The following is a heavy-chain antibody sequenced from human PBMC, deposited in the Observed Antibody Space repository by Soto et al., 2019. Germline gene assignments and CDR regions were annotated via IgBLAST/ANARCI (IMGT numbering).Heavy chain of an antibody. Sequence: QISLKESGPTLVKPTQTLTLTCTFSGFSFTGSGGAVGWIRQPPGKALEWLALIYYDDDKRHRPSLRRRLTITKEAPKHQVVLTMTDMDPGDTATYYCAHSREGWMRDRTFFFDYWGEGTLVTVTS. D-gene: IGHD2-2*01. CDR1: GFSFTGSGGA. V-gene: IGHV2-5*02. J-gene: IGHJ4*02. CDR3: AHSREGWMRDRTFFFDY. CDR2: IYYDDDK.